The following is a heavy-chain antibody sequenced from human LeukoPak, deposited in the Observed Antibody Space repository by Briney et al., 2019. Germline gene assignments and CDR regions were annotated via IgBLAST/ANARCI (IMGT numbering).Heavy chain of an antibody. V-gene: IGHV4-31*03. Sequence: SETLSLTCTVSGGSISSGGYYWSWIRQHPGKGLEWIGYIYYGGSTYYNPSLKSRVTISVDTSKNQFSLKLSSVTAADTAGYYCARVGGSTMAPYWFDLWGQGTLVTVSS. J-gene: IGHJ5*02. CDR1: GGSISSGGYY. CDR2: IYYGGST. D-gene: IGHD3-16*01. CDR3: ARVGGSTMAPYWFDL.